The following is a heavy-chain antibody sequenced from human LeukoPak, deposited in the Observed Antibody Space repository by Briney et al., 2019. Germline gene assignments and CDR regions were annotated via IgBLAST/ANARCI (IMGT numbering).Heavy chain of an antibody. CDR3: ARDSGERGSGSYLIAY. J-gene: IGHJ4*02. CDR1: GYTFTSYG. D-gene: IGHD3-10*01. V-gene: IGHV1-18*01. Sequence: ASVKVSCKASGYTFTSYGISWVRQARGQGLEWMGWISAYSGNTNYAQKFQGRVTMTRDTSISTAYMELSRLRSDDTAVYYCARDSGERGSGSYLIAYWGQGTLVTVSS. CDR2: ISAYSGNT.